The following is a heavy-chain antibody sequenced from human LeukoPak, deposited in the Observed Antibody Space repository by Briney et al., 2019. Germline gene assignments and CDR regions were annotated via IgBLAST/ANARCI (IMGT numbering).Heavy chain of an antibody. V-gene: IGHV3-74*01. CDR3: ARVGIVAGIDY. CDR1: GFTFSSYW. D-gene: IGHD6-19*01. Sequence: GGSLRLSCAASGFTFSSYWMHWVHQAPGKGLVWVSRINSDGSSTSYADSVKGRFTISRDNAKNTLYLQMNSLRAEDTAVYYCARVGIVAGIDYWGQGTLVTVSS. J-gene: IGHJ4*02. CDR2: INSDGSST.